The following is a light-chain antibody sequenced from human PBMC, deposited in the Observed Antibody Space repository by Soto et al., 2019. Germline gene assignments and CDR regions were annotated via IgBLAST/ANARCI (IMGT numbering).Light chain of an antibody. CDR2: FGS. CDR3: LQDRLSLT. J-gene: IGKJ5*01. Sequence: EIVMTQSPLTLPVTPGEPASISCRSSQILLYNNTYNYLDWYVQKPGQSPQLLIYFGSNRAPGVPDRFSGSGSGTDFTLKINRVEDEDVGTYYCLQDRLSLTFGQGTRLEIK. V-gene: IGKV2-28*01. CDR1: QILLYNNTYNY.